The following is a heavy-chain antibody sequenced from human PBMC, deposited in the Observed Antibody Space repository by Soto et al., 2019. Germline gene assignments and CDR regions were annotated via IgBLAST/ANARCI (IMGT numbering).Heavy chain of an antibody. J-gene: IGHJ3*02. CDR2: IYPGDSDT. Sequence: GESLKISCKGSGYSFTSYWIGWVRQMPGKGLEWMGIIYPGDSDTRYSPSFQGQVTISADKSISTAYLQWNSLKASDTAMYYCARTLTHRYSSSWYSAFDIWGQGTMVTVSS. D-gene: IGHD6-13*01. CDR1: GYSFTSYW. CDR3: ARTLTHRYSSSWYSAFDI. V-gene: IGHV5-51*01.